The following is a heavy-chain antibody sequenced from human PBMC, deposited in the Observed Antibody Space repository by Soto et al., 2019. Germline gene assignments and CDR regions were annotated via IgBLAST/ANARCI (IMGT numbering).Heavy chain of an antibody. CDR1: GYTFTSYG. D-gene: IGHD2-15*01. J-gene: IGHJ4*02. CDR3: ARGFSGYCSGGSCSLPTY. CDR2: ISAYNGNT. V-gene: IGHV1-18*01. Sequence: QVQLVQSGAEVKKPGASVKVSCKASGYTFTSYGISWVRQAPGQGLEWMGWISAYNGNTNYAQKLQGRVTMTTDTSTSTGYMELRSLRSDDTAVYYCARGFSGYCSGGSCSLPTYWGQGTLVTVSS.